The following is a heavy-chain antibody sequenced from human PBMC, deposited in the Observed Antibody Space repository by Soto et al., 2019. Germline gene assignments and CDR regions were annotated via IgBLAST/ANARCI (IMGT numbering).Heavy chain of an antibody. Sequence: QITLKESGPPLVQPTQTLTLTCTFSGFSLSTSGVGVGWIRQPPGKALEWLALIYWDDDKRYSPSLKSRLTITKDTSKNQVVLTMTNMDPVDTATDYCAHRRYGGWFDPWGQGTLVTVSS. CDR3: AHRRYGGWFDP. CDR2: IYWDDDK. V-gene: IGHV2-5*02. J-gene: IGHJ5*02. CDR1: GFSLSTSGVG. D-gene: IGHD4-17*01.